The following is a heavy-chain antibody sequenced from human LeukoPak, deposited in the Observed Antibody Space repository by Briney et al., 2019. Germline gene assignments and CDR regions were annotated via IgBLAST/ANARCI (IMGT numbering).Heavy chain of an antibody. CDR1: GFIFDDYA. CDR2: ISWNSGSI. CDR3: ARYYCGGDCYTIDY. V-gene: IGHV3-9*01. J-gene: IGHJ4*02. D-gene: IGHD2-21*02. Sequence: PGGSLRLSCAASGFIFDDYALHWVRQAPGKGLEWVSGISWNSGSIGYADSVKGRFTISRDNAKNSLYLQMNSLRAEDTALYYCARYYCGGDCYTIDYWGQGTLVTVSS.